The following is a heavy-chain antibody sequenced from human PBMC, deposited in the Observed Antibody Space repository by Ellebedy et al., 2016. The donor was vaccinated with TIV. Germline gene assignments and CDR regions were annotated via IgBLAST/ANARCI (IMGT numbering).Heavy chain of an antibody. J-gene: IGHJ4*02. V-gene: IGHV4-59*08. CDR1: GGSISSFY. CDR2: IYYIGNT. CDR3: ARQGVPAARALDY. D-gene: IGHD2-2*01. Sequence: MPGGSLRLSCTVSGGSISSFYWSRIRQPPGKGLEWIGYIYYIGNTNSNPSLKSRVTISLDTSKNQFSLKLSSVTAADTAVYYCARQGVPAARALDYWGQGTLVTVSS.